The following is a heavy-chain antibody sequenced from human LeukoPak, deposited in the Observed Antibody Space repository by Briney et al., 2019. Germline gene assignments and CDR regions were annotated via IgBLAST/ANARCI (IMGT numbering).Heavy chain of an antibody. J-gene: IGHJ4*02. CDR1: GFTFSSYA. CDR2: LSGTGGST. Sequence: GGSLRLSCAASGFTFSSYAMNWVRQAPGKGLEWVSSLSGTGGSTYYADSVKGRFTISRDNSKNTLYLQMNSLRAEDTAVYYCATPPVAGTASYWGQGTLVTVSS. V-gene: IGHV3-23*01. CDR3: ATPPVAGTASY. D-gene: IGHD6-19*01.